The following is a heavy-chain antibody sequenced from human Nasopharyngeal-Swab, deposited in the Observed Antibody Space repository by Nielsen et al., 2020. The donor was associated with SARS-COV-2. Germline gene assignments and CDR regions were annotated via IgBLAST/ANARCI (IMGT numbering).Heavy chain of an antibody. D-gene: IGHD5-12*01. Sequence: SRQRRGKGLEWIGYIYYSGSTYYNPSLKSRVTISVDTSKNQFSLKLSSVTAADTAVYYCASSAVVANINGWFDPWGQGTLVTVSS. CDR2: IYYSGST. CDR3: ASSAVVANINGWFDP. V-gene: IGHV4-31*02. J-gene: IGHJ5*02.